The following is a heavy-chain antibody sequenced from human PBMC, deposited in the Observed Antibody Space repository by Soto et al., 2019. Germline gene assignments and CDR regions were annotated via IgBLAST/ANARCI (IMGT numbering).Heavy chain of an antibody. CDR3: ATVYEYIQGVYLSGSYAV. Sequence: SVNVSCKASGYNITTYYMHWVRQAPGQGLEWMGLINPSDESTSDTQKFQDRATVTRDTSTNTVYMELSSLRSEDTAMYYCATVYEYIQGVYLSGSYAVCGQGTM. D-gene: IGHD3-16*01. CDR1: GYNITTYY. V-gene: IGHV1-46*03. J-gene: IGHJ3*01. CDR2: INPSDEST.